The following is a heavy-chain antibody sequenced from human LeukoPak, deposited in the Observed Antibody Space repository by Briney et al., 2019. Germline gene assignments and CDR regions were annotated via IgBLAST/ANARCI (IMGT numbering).Heavy chain of an antibody. D-gene: IGHD2-2*02. CDR2: MNPNSGNT. CDR3: ARDRPGRYCSTTSCFTASPFAP. V-gene: IGHV1-8*03. J-gene: IGHJ5*02. CDR1: GGTFSSYA. Sequence: ASVKVSCKASGGTFSSYAINWVRQATGQGLEWMGWMNPNSGNTGYAQKFQGRVTITRNTSISTAYMELSSLRSEDTAVYYCARDRPGRYCSTTSCFTASPFAPWGQGTLVTVSS.